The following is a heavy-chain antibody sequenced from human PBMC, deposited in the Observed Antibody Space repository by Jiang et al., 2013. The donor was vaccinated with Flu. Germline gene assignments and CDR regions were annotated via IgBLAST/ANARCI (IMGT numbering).Heavy chain of an antibody. V-gene: IGHV4-59*02. Sequence: KPSETLSLTCTVSGGSVSSYYCNWIRQPPGKGLEWMGYIYYNGRTNYYPSLKSRVTISEDTSKNQFSLKLSSVTAADTAVYYCALTTGWFGDLLGHHYFHHWGQGTLVTVSP. D-gene: IGHD3-10*01. CDR2: IYYNGRT. CDR3: ALTTGWFGDLLGHHYFHH. CDR1: GGSVSSYY. J-gene: IGHJ1*01.